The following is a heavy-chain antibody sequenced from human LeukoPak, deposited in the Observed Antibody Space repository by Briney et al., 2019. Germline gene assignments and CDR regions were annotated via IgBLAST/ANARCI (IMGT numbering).Heavy chain of an antibody. V-gene: IGHV3-30-3*01. J-gene: IGHJ4*02. CDR2: ISYDGSIK. CDR1: GFRFKIYA. Sequence: GGSLRLSCAASGFRFKIYAMHWVRQAPGKGLEWVAVISYDGSIKYYADSVKGRFTISRDSSKNSLYLQMNSLRAEDTAVYYCARGFYCTSTSCSTGFDYWGQGALVTVSS. CDR3: ARGFYCTSTSCSTGFDY. D-gene: IGHD2-2*01.